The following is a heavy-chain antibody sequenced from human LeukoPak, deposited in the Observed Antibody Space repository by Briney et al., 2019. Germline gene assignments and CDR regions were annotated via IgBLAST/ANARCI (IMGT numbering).Heavy chain of an antibody. V-gene: IGHV1-69*13. CDR2: IIPIFGTA. CDR3: ARGPFLEWLLGD. D-gene: IGHD3-3*01. Sequence: SVKVSCKASGGTFSSYAISWVRQAPGQGLEWMGGIIPIFGTANYAQKFQGRVTITADESTSTAYMELSSLRSEDTAVYYCARGPFLEWLLGDWGQGTLVTVSS. J-gene: IGHJ4*02. CDR1: GGTFSSYA.